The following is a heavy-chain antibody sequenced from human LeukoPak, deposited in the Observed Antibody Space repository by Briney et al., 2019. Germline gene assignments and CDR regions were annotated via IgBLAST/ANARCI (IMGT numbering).Heavy chain of an antibody. Sequence: TLSLTCTVSGGSVSSGNYYWSWIRQPPGKGLEWIGYIYNSGSTNYNPSLKSRVTISVDTSKNQFSLKLSSMTAADTAVYYCARDPSGYFNYWGQGTLATVSS. V-gene: IGHV4-61*01. CDR2: IYNSGST. CDR1: GGSVSSGNYY. D-gene: IGHD3-22*01. J-gene: IGHJ4*02. CDR3: ARDPSGYFNY.